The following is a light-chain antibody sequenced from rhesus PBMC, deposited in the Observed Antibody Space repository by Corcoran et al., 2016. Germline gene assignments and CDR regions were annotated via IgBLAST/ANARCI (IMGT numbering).Light chain of an antibody. J-gene: IGKJ3*01. CDR1: QGINKE. V-gene: IGKV1-94*01. CDR2: AAS. Sequence: DIQMTQSPSSLSASVGDRVTVTCRASQGINKELSWYQQKPGKAPTLLIYAASRLPAGGSVRFSGSGSGTDYTLTISSLQPEDVATYYCLQDYTTPFTCGPGTKLDIK. CDR3: LQDYTTPFT.